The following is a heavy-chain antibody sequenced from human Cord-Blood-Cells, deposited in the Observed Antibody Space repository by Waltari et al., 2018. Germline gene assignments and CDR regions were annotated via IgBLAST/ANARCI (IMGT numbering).Heavy chain of an antibody. CDR1: GFTFSSYG. CDR2: IWYDGSNK. D-gene: IGHD1-26*01. CDR3: ASLKVGATTDGDY. V-gene: IGHV3-33*01. Sequence: QVQLVESGGGVVQPGRSLRLSCAASGFTFSSYGMHWVRQAPGKGLEWVAVIWYDGSNKYYADSVKGRFTISRDNSKNTLYLQMNSLRAEDTAVYYCASLKVGATTDGDYWGQGTLVTVSS. J-gene: IGHJ4*02.